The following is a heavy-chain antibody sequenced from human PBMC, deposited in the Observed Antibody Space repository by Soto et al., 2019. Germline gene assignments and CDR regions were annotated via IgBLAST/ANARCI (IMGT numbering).Heavy chain of an antibody. J-gene: IGHJ6*03. V-gene: IGHV5-51*01. CDR1: GYSFTSYW. CDR2: IYPGDSDT. CDR3: AIHLDVSGVGPYIDG. Sequence: PGESLKISCKGSGYSFTSYWIGWVRQMPGKGLEWMGIIYPGDSDTRYSPSFQGQVTISADKSISTAYLQWSSLKASDTAMYYCAIHLDVSGVGPYIDGRAKRTTDTVSS. D-gene: IGHD3-3*01.